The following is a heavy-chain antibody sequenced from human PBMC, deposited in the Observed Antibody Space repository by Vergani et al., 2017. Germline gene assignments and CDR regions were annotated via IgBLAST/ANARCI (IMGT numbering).Heavy chain of an antibody. J-gene: IGHJ3*02. CDR2: IVVGSGNT. D-gene: IGHD3-3*01. CDR3: ARDVRGSGYYRSAFDI. V-gene: IGHV1-58*01. Sequence: QMQLVQSGPEVKKPGTSVKVSCKASGFTFTSSAVQWVRQARGQRLEWIGWIVVGSGNTNYAQKFQERVTITRDMSTSTAYMELSSLRSEDTAVYYCARDVRGSGYYRSAFDIWGQGTMVTVSS. CDR1: GFTFTSSA.